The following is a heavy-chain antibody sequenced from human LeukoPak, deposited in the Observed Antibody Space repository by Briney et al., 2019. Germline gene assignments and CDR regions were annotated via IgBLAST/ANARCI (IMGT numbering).Heavy chain of an antibody. CDR2: INPSGGST. J-gene: IGHJ6*02. CDR3: ARGVPAAIPYYYYGMDV. Sequence: GASVKVSCKASGYTFTSYGISWVRQAPGQGLEWMGIINPSGGSTSYAQKFQGRVTMTRDTSTSTVYMELSSLRSEDTAVYYCARGVPAAIPYYYYGMDVWGQGTTVTVSS. V-gene: IGHV1-46*01. CDR1: GYTFTSYG. D-gene: IGHD2-2*01.